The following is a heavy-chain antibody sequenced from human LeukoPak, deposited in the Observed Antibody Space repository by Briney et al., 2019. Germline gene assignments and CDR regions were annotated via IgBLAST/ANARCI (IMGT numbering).Heavy chain of an antibody. J-gene: IGHJ6*02. CDR1: GGSFSGYY. CDR3: ARDGAQRLGYGMDV. D-gene: IGHD3-10*01. Sequence: PSEALSLTCAVYGGSFSGYYWSWIRQPPGKGLEWIVEINHSGSTNYNPSLKSRVTISVDTSKNQFSLKLSSVTAADTAVYYCARDGAQRLGYGMDVWGQGTTVTVSS. V-gene: IGHV4-34*01. CDR2: INHSGST.